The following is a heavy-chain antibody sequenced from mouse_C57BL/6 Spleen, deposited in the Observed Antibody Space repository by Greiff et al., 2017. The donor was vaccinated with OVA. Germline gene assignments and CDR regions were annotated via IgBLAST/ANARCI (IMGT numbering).Heavy chain of an antibody. CDR2: IYPGSGST. Sequence: QVHVKQPGAELVKPGASVKMSCKASGYTFTSYWITWVKQRPGQGLEWIGDIYPGSGSTNYNEKFKSKATLTVDTSSSTAYMQLSSLTSEDSAVDYCASSMTTVVGAMDYWGQGTSVTVSS. CDR3: ASSMTTVVGAMDY. CDR1: GYTFTSYW. J-gene: IGHJ4*01. V-gene: IGHV1-55*01. D-gene: IGHD1-1*01.